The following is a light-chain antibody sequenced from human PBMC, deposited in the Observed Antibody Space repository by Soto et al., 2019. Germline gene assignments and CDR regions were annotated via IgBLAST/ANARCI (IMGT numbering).Light chain of an antibody. Sequence: EIVMTQSPATLSVSPGERATLSCRASQSVSSDLAWYHQKPGQAPRLLIYGASTRATGIPARFSGSGSGTDFTLTISSLQPEDFATYYCQQSYSTPLTFGGGTKVDNK. V-gene: IGKV3-15*01. CDR2: GAS. J-gene: IGKJ4*01. CDR3: QQSYSTPLT. CDR1: QSVSSD.